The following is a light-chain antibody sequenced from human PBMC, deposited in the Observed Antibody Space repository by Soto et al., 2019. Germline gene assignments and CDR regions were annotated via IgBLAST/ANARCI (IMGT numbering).Light chain of an antibody. CDR2: GAS. J-gene: IGKJ1*01. CDR3: QQYGGSPRT. V-gene: IGKV3-20*01. CDR1: QSINSF. Sequence: EIVLTQSPGTLSLSPGEGATLSCRASQSINSFLSWYQHRRGQAPRLLIHGASNRATGIPDRFSGSGSGTDFTLTISRLEPEDFAVYYCQQYGGSPRTFGQGTKVDI.